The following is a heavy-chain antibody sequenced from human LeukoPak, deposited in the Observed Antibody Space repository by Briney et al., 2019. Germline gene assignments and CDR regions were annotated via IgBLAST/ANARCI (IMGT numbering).Heavy chain of an antibody. J-gene: IGHJ4*02. CDR2: FYYSGST. D-gene: IGHD3-10*01. Sequence: SETLSLTCTVSGGSITSSNYYWGWIRQPPGKGLEWIGSFYYSGSTNYNPSLKSRVTISVDTSKNQFSLKLSSATAADTAVYYCVYYYGSGSVEYWGQGTLVTVSS. V-gene: IGHV4-39*01. CDR3: VYYYGSGSVEY. CDR1: GGSITSSNYY.